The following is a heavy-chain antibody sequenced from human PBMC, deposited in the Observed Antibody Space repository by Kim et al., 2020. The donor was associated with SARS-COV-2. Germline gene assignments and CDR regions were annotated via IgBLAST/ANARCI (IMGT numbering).Heavy chain of an antibody. CDR1: GYMFTSYG. CDR2: ISARDGNT. D-gene: IGHD4-17*01. CDR3: ARGAYGDVSFDY. J-gene: IGHJ4*02. Sequence: ASAKVSCKACGYMFTSYGFSWVRQAPGQGLEWLGWISARDGNTKYGQKVQGRVIMTTDTSTNTAYMELWSLRSDDTAMYYCARGAYGDVSFDYWGQGTLVTVSS. V-gene: IGHV1-18*04.